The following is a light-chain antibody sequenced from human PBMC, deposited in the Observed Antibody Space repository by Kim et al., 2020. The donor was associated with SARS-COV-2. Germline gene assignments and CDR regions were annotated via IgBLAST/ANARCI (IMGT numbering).Light chain of an antibody. Sequence: SYELTHPPSVSVSPGQTVTITCSGDKLGEKYSSWYQQQPGQAPVLVIYQDTKRPSGIPERFAGSNSGNTATLTISGAQAMDEADYYCQAWDNTWVFGGGT. CDR2: QDT. CDR1: KLGEKY. J-gene: IGLJ3*02. CDR3: QAWDNTWV. V-gene: IGLV3-1*01.